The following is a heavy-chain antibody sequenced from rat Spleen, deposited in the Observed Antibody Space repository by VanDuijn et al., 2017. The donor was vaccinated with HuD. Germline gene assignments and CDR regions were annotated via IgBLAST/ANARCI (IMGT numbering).Heavy chain of an antibody. Sequence: QVQLKESGPGLVQPSQTLSLTCTVSGFSLTSYGVTWVRQPPGKGLEWIAAISSGGSTYYNSALKSRLSISRDTSKSQVFLKMNSLQTDDTAIYFCTRSYGGYTQHWFAYWGQGVMVTVSS. CDR3: TRSYGGYTQHWFAY. CDR2: ISSGGST. V-gene: IGHV2S8*01. D-gene: IGHD1-11*01. CDR1: GFSLTSYG. J-gene: IGHJ2*01.